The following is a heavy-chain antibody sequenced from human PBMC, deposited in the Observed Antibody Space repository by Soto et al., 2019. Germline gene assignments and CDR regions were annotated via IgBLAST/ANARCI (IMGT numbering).Heavy chain of an antibody. CDR2: IKSKTDGGTT. V-gene: IGHV3-15*07. CDR3: SVAADYYYYGMDV. CDR1: GFTFSNAW. D-gene: IGHD2-15*01. Sequence: GGSLRLSCAASGFTFSNAWMNWVRQAPGKGLEWVGRIKSKTDGGTTDYAAPVKGRFTISRDDSKNTLYLQMNSLKTEDTAVYYCSVAADYYYYGMDVWGQGTTVTVSS. J-gene: IGHJ6*02.